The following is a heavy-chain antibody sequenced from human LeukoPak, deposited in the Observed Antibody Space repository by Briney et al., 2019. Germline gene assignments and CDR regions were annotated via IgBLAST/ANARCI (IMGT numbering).Heavy chain of an antibody. CDR2: FDPEDGET. Sequence: ASVKVSCKVSGYTLTELSMHWVRQAPGKGLEWMGGFDPEDGETIYAQKFQGRVTMTEDTSTDTAYMELSSLRSEDTAVYYCATPSGSLYYFDYWGQGTLVTVSS. CDR3: ATPSGSLYYFDY. CDR1: GYTLTELS. J-gene: IGHJ4*02. V-gene: IGHV1-24*01. D-gene: IGHD1-26*01.